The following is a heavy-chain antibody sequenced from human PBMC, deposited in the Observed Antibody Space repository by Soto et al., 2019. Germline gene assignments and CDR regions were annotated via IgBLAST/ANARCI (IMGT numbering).Heavy chain of an antibody. Sequence: QVQLQESGPGLVKPSETLSLSCTVSGDTSTSYYWGWIRQAPGKGLEWIGHSHNSWTSTHNRSLNGRGTISIDMSKKQFSLKLTSLTSADTAVYYCARDFYDSVGYTWFDSWSQGTLVTDSS. J-gene: IGHJ5*01. CDR3: ARDFYDSVGYTWFDS. D-gene: IGHD3-22*01. CDR2: SHNSWTS. CDR1: GDTSTSYY. V-gene: IGHV4-59*01.